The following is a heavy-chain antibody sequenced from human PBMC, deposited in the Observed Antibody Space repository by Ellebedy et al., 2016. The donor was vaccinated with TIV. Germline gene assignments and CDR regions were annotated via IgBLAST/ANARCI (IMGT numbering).Heavy chain of an antibody. J-gene: IGHJ4*02. CDR1: GGSISSGGYY. CDR2: IYYSGST. Sequence: LRLSCTVSGGSISSGGYYWSWIRQHPGKGLEWIGYIYYSGSTYYNPSLKSRVTISVDTSKNQFSLKLSSVTAADTAVYYCARGPNYVRGSYKYFYYWGQGSLVTVSS. CDR3: ARGPNYVRGSYKYFYY. D-gene: IGHD3-16*01. V-gene: IGHV4-30-4*08.